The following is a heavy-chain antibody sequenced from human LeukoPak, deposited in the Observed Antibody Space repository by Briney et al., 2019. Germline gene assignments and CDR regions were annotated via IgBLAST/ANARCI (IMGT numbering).Heavy chain of an antibody. Sequence: SGESLKISCKASGYSFTTYWIGWVRQMPGKGLEWMGFIYPGDSETRYSPSFQGQVTISADKPITTAFLQWSSLKASDTAMYHCARLLFATGPDYWGQGTLVTVSS. CDR1: GYSFTTYW. V-gene: IGHV5-51*01. CDR3: ARLLFATGPDY. D-gene: IGHD1-1*01. CDR2: IYPGDSET. J-gene: IGHJ4*02.